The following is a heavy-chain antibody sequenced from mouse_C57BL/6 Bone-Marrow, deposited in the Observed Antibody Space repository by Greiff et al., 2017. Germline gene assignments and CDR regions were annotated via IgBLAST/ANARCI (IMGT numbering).Heavy chain of an antibody. J-gene: IGHJ4*01. CDR3: TFDGPYYAMDY. CDR1: GFNIKDDY. D-gene: IGHD2-3*01. V-gene: IGHV14-4*01. Sequence: VTLKESGAELVRPGASVKLSCTASGFNIKDDYMHWVKQRPEQGLEWIGWIDPENGDTEYASKFQGKATITADTSSNTAYLQLSSLTSEDTAVYYCTFDGPYYAMDYWGQGTSVTVSS. CDR2: IDPENGDT.